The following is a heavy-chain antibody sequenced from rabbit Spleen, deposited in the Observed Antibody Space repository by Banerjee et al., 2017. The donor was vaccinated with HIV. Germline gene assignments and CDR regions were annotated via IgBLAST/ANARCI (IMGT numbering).Heavy chain of an antibody. V-gene: IGHV1S45*01. J-gene: IGHJ6*01. CDR3: ARDTSSSFSSYGMDL. CDR2: IDDGSSGFT. CDR1: GFSFSLSSY. D-gene: IGHD1-1*01. Sequence: QEQLVESGGGLVQPGGSLTLTCAASGFSFSLSSYMCWVRQAPGKGLEWIGCIDDGSSGFTYYASWVNGRFTISKASSTTVTLQMTRLTAADTATYFCARDTSSSFSSYGMDLWGPGTLVTVS.